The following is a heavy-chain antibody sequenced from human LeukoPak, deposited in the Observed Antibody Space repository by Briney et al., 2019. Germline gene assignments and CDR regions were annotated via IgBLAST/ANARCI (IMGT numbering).Heavy chain of an antibody. J-gene: IGHJ4*02. CDR3: AMGDSDCYGWGSVDY. V-gene: IGHV4-31*03. Sequence: TLSLTCTVSGGSITSGAYYWSWMAQHPGMDLEWIGDMYYSGSHYYNPPLKSRVTISVDTSKNQFSLKLSSVTGADTGVYYCAMGDSDCYGWGSVDYRGQRTVVTVFS. CDR2: MYYSGSH. CDR1: GGSITSGAYY. D-gene: IGHD3-10*01.